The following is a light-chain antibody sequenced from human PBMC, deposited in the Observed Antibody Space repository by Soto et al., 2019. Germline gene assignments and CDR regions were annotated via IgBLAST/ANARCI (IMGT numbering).Light chain of an antibody. V-gene: IGLV1-44*01. CDR2: SNY. Sequence: QSVLTQPPSASGTPGQRVTIPCSGSSSNIESSTVTWYQQPPGTAPKLVIYSNYDRPSGVPDRFSGSTSGTSASLVIRGLQSEDEADYYCAAWDDILNGYVFGGGTKVTVL. CDR3: AAWDDILNGYV. J-gene: IGLJ1*01. CDR1: SSNIESST.